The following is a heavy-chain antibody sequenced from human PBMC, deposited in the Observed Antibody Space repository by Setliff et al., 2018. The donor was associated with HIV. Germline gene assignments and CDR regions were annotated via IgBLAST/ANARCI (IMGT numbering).Heavy chain of an antibody. Sequence: PGGSLRLSCVASGFDFSGYSMPWVRQAPGKGPEWVAAISHDAVKTYYADAVRGRFIISRDNSKNTVYLQMNNLRVDDTAVYYCVRIGHGYSFANGFDPWGQGTPVTV. D-gene: IGHD5-18*01. CDR1: GFDFSGYS. CDR2: ISHDAVKT. V-gene: IGHV3-30*04. J-gene: IGHJ5*02. CDR3: VRIGHGYSFANGFDP.